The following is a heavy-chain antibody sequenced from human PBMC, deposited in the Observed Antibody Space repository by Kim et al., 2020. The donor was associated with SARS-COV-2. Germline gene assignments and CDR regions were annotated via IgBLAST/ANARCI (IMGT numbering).Heavy chain of an antibody. Sequence: SETLSLTCAVYGGSFSGYYWSWIRQPPGKGLEWIGEINHSGSTNYNPSLKSRVTISVDTSKNQFSLKLSSVTAADTAVYYCARGNYYGMDVWGQGTTVT. J-gene: IGHJ6*02. CDR1: GGSFSGYY. CDR3: ARGNYYGMDV. CDR2: INHSGST. V-gene: IGHV4-34*01.